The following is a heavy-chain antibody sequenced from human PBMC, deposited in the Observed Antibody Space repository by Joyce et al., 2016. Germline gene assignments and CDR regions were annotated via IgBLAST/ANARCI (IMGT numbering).Heavy chain of an antibody. CDR2: INPGDSDT. D-gene: IGHD1-20*01. CDR3: ARWIAITGSDAFDI. CDR1: GYRFTSYW. J-gene: IGHJ3*02. Sequence: EVRLVQSGAEVKKPGESLMISCKSSGYRFTSYWIGWVRQMPGKGLEWMGLINPGDSDTRYRPPFQGQVTLSVDKSINTAYLRWGGLKASDTAMYFCARWIAITGSDAFDIWGQGTMVTVSS. V-gene: IGHV5-51*01.